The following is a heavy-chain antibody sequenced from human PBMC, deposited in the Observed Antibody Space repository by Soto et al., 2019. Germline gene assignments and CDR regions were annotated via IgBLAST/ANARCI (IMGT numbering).Heavy chain of an antibody. J-gene: IGHJ6*02. CDR3: TGERSGGLGGSYSSGMAI. V-gene: IGHV2-70*01. CDR2: IDWDDDK. Sequence: ECGPTLVNPTQTLTLTCTFSGFSLSTSGMCVSWIRQPPGKALEWLALIDWDDDKYYSTSLKTRXTTSKDTPKNRVDLKINSKDPVEQSTYSSTGERSGGLGGSYSSGMAIGGQGPT. CDR1: GFSLSTSGMC. D-gene: IGHD1-26*01.